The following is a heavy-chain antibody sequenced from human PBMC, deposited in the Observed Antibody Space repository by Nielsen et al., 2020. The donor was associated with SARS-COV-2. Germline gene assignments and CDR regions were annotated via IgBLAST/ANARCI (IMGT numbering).Heavy chain of an antibody. Sequence: GGSLRLSCAASGFTFGDAIIHWGRQASGQGLEWVGRIRSKTNNYETSYAASVKGRFIISRDESKNMAYLQMNSLKTDDTAVYYCKPYYDMDVWGQGTTVTVSS. CDR1: GFTFGDAI. CDR2: IRSKTNNYET. J-gene: IGHJ6*02. CDR3: KPYYDMDV. V-gene: IGHV3-73*01.